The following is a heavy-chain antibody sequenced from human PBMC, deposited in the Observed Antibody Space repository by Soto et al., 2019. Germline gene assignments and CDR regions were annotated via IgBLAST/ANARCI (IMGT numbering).Heavy chain of an antibody. D-gene: IGHD3-3*01. CDR2: VIPVLGTT. CDR3: ARAGRTLRYLGWPAALDY. V-gene: IGHV1-69*01. J-gene: IGHJ4*02. CDR1: GGTLENLA. Sequence: QVQLVQSGAELRTPGSSVKVSCKASGGTLENLAISWVRQAPGQGFEWMGGVIPVLGTTDYAQKLQGRLTITAAESPTTVYMELSGLKSEDTAVYYCARAGRTLRYLGWPAALDYLGQGTLVTVSS.